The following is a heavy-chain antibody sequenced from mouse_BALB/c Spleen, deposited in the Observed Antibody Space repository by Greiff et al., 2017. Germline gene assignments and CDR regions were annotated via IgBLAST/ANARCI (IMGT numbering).Heavy chain of an antibody. CDR3: AKKEYGTSWFAY. CDR2: IWRGGST. V-gene: IGHV2-5-1*01. CDR1: GFSLTSYG. J-gene: IGHJ3*01. Sequence: VKLMESGPSLVQPSQSLSITCTVSGFSLTSYGVHWVRQSPGKGLEWLGVIWRGGSTDYNAAFMSRLSITKDNSKSQVFFKMNSLQADDTAIYYCAKKEYGTSWFAYWGQGTLVTVSA. D-gene: IGHD2-10*02.